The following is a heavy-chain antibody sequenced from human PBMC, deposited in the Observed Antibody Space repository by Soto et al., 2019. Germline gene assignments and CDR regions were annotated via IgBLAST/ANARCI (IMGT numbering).Heavy chain of an antibody. J-gene: IGHJ6*02. D-gene: IGHD3-3*01. CDR2: IIPIFGTA. CDR3: ARDCDFWSGYYTSRYYYYGMDV. Sequence: SVKVSCKASGGTFSSYAISWVRQAPGQGLEWMGGIIPIFGTANYAQKFQGRVTITADESTSTAYMELSSLRSEDTAVYYCARDCDFWSGYYTSRYYYYGMDVWGQGTTVTVAS. CDR1: GGTFSSYA. V-gene: IGHV1-69*13.